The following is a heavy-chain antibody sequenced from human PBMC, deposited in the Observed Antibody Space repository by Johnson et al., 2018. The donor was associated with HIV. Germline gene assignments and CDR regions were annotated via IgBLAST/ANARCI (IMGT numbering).Heavy chain of an antibody. J-gene: IGHJ3*02. D-gene: IGHD7-27*01. CDR2: INWNGGST. CDR1: GFTFDDYG. V-gene: IGHV3-20*04. CDR3: ARERSDGGANWGSHRAFDI. Sequence: VQLVESGGGVVRPGGSLRLSCAASGFTFDDYGMSWVRQAPGKGLEWVSGINWNGGSTGYADSVKGRFTISRDNAQNSLYLQMKSLRAEDTALYYCARERSDGGANWGSHRAFDIWGQGTMVTVSS.